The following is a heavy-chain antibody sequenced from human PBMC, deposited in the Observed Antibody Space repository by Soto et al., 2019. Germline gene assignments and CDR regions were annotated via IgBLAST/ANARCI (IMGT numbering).Heavy chain of an antibody. D-gene: IGHD4-17*01. CDR1: GDSFNSDDYY. V-gene: IGHV4-30-4*01. J-gene: IGHJ5*01. Sequence: PSETLSLTCTVLGDSFNSDDYYWTWVRQPPGKGLEWVGYIFNSGNTYYDPSLKSRVSISIDTSKNQTSLKLKSVTAADTAVTYCASGYGDYATPSGNWFDTWGQGTLVTVSS. CDR3: ASGYGDYATPSGNWFDT. CDR2: IFNSGNT.